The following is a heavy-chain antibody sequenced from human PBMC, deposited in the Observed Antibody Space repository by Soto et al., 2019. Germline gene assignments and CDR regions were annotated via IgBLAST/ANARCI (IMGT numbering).Heavy chain of an antibody. CDR2: ISGSADST. CDR1: GFAFNIYA. Sequence: EVQLLESGGGLVQPGGSLRVSCAASGFAFNIYAMSWVRQAPGKGLEWVSVISGSADSTNYADPVKGRFTISRDNSKNTVYLQMNSLRVEDTAVYYCAKDRNHYGSGSYFDYWGQGTLVTVSS. CDR3: AKDRNHYGSGSYFDY. V-gene: IGHV3-23*01. D-gene: IGHD3-10*01. J-gene: IGHJ4*02.